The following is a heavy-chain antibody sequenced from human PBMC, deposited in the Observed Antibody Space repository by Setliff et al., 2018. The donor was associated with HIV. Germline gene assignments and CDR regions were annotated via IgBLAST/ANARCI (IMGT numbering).Heavy chain of an antibody. V-gene: IGHV4-38-2*02. D-gene: IGHD6-6*01. Sequence: SETLSLTCTVSGYSISSGYYWGWIRQPPGKGLEWIGSIYHSGSTYYNPSLKSRVTISVDTSKNQFSLKLSSVTAADTAVYYCAGEARTSYRSSSGYYYYYMDVWGKGTTVTVSS. CDR3: AGEARTSYRSSSGYYYYYMDV. CDR1: GYSISSGYY. CDR2: IYHSGST. J-gene: IGHJ6*03.